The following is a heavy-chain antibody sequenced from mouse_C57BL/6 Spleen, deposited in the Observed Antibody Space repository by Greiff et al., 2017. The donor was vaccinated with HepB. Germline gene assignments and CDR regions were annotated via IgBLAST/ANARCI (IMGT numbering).Heavy chain of an antibody. D-gene: IGHD2-2*01. J-gene: IGHJ4*01. V-gene: IGHV1-81*01. CDR2: IYPRSGNT. CDR3: AREVTTRMDY. CDR1: GYTFTSYG. Sequence: VKLMESGAELARPGASVKLSCKASGYTFTSYGISWVKQRTGQGLEWIGEIYPRSGNTYYNEKFKGKATLTADKSSSTAYMELRSLTSEDSAVYFCAREVTTRMDYWGQGTSVTVSS.